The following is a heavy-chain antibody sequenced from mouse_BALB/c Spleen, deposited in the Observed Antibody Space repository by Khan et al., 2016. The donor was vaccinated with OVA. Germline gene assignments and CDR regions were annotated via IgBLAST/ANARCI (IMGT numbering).Heavy chain of an antibody. CDR2: ISSGGRYT. CDR1: GFSFSSYS. J-gene: IGHJ2*01. CDR3: TIHRGYYGSNRYFDY. D-gene: IGHD1-1*01. Sequence: EVQLEVSGGDLVRPGGSLKISCAASGFSFSSYSMSWVRQTPEKRLEWVATISSGGRYTYSPDSVKGRFTISRDNATNTLYLQLSSLTSEETAPYYCTIHRGYYGSNRYFDYWGQGTTLTVSS. V-gene: IGHV5-9-3*01.